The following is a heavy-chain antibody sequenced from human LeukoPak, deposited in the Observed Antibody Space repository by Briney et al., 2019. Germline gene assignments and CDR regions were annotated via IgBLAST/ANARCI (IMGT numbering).Heavy chain of an antibody. Sequence: SETLSLTCAVYGGSFSGYYWSWIRQPPGKGLEWIGEINHSGSTNYNPSLKSRVTISVDTSKNQFSLKLSSVTAADTAVYYCVLSPYIATEQFDCWGQGTLVTVSS. CDR2: INHSGST. J-gene: IGHJ4*02. D-gene: IGHD5-18*01. CDR3: VLSPYIATEQFDC. CDR1: GGSFSGYY. V-gene: IGHV4-34*01.